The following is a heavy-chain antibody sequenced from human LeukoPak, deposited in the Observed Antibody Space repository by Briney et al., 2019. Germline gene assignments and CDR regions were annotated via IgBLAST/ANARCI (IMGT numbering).Heavy chain of an antibody. CDR1: GFTFTNYA. Sequence: QPGGSLRLSCAASGFTFTNYAMSWVRQTPGKGLEWVAATVGSRPDTYHADSVKGRFTVSRDNSRNTLYLQMNSLRAEDTAVYYCAKEIRSTGEGDWGQGTLVTVSS. D-gene: IGHD7-27*01. V-gene: IGHV3-23*01. CDR3: AKEIRSTGEGD. CDR2: TVGSRPDT. J-gene: IGHJ4*02.